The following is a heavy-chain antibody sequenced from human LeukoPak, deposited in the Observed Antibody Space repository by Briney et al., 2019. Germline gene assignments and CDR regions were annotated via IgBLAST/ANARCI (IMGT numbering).Heavy chain of an antibody. CDR3: ARGATYHYGSGTYSDY. CDR2: IYPGDSDT. CDR1: GYSFSSYW. V-gene: IGHV5-51*01. J-gene: IGHJ4*02. D-gene: IGHD3-10*01. Sequence: GESLKISCKGSGYSFSSYWIGWVRQMPGKGLEWMGIIYPGDSDTRYSPSFQGQVTISADQSISTAYLQWSSLKASDTAMYYCARGATYHYGSGTYSDYWGQGTLVTVSS.